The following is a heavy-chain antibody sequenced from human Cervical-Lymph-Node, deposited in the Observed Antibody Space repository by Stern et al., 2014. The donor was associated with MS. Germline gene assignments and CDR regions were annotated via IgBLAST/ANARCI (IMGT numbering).Heavy chain of an antibody. D-gene: IGHD2-15*01. V-gene: IGHV1-69*09. J-gene: IGHJ5*02. CDR3: ARGVVSNRAAATLHNLFDP. Sequence: QVQLVQSGAEVKKPGSSMNVSCKPSGGTFSSSYAITWMRQAPGQGLEWLGRIIPIIGLANYAQKFQGRVTITADTSTSTTFMELSSLRSEDTAVYYCARGVVSNRAAATLHNLFDPWGQGTLVTVSS. CDR2: IIPIIGLA. CDR1: GGTFSSSYA.